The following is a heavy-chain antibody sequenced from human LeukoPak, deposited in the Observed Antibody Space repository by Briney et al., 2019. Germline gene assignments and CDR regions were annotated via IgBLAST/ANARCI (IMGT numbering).Heavy chain of an antibody. J-gene: IGHJ4*02. CDR3: TRAPRAALRTYYFDY. CDR1: VGSFSRYF. D-gene: IGHD6-13*01. CDR2: IYYGGST. V-gene: IGHV4-59*01. Sequence: SETLSLTRNEPVGSFSRYFWSWIRQTPGKRVEWLGYIYYGGSTNYNPSLKSRATLSLDTSKNQFSLMLSSVTAAYTSVYYWTRAPRAALRTYYFDYWGQGILVTVSS.